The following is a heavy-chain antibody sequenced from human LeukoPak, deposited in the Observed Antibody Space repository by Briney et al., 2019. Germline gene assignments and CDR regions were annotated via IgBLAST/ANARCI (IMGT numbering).Heavy chain of an antibody. D-gene: IGHD3-10*01. V-gene: IGHV4-30-4*01. J-gene: IGHJ6*04. CDR1: GGSISSGDYY. Sequence: SETLSLTCTVSGGSISSGDYYWSWIRQPPGKGLEWIGYIYYSGSTYYNPSLKSRVTISVDTSKNQFSLKLSSVTAADTAVYYCARVTYGPGSYYVYYYYYGMDVWGKGTTVTVSS. CDR3: ARVTYGPGSYYVYYYYYGMDV. CDR2: IYYSGST.